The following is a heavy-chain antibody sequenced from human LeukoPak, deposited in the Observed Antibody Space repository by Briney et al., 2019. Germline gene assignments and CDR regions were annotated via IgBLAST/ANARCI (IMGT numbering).Heavy chain of an antibody. CDR3: ARPLQPWGEPDAFDI. CDR1: GGSISSSSYY. D-gene: IGHD3-16*01. Sequence: SETLSLTCSVSGGSISSSSYYWAWIRQPPGKGLEWIGSIHYSGRTYNNPSLKSRVTMSADTSKNQFSLKLSSVTAADTAVYYCARPLQPWGEPDAFDIWGQGTMVTVSS. CDR2: IHYSGRT. V-gene: IGHV4-39*07. J-gene: IGHJ3*02.